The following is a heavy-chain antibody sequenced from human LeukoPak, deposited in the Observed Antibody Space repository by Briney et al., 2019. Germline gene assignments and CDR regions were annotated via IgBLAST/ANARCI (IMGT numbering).Heavy chain of an antibody. Sequence: GGSLRLSCAASGFTFSSYAMHWVRQAPGKGLEWVAVISYDGSNKYYADSVKGRFTISRDNSKNTLYLQMNSLRAEDTAVYYCARGGEGIAAAGPDYWGQGTLVTVSS. V-gene: IGHV3-30-3*01. CDR3: ARGGEGIAAAGPDY. J-gene: IGHJ4*02. CDR2: ISYDGSNK. D-gene: IGHD6-13*01. CDR1: GFTFSSYA.